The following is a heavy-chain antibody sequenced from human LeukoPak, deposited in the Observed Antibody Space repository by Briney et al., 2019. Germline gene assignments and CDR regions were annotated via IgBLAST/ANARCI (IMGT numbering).Heavy chain of an antibody. CDR1: GFTFSDYY. J-gene: IGHJ6*02. D-gene: IGHD2-8*01. V-gene: IGHV3-11*01. CDR2: FSSSGSTI. CDR3: ARAGPRYCTNGVCYTYYGMDV. Sequence: GGSLRLSCAASGFTFSDYYMSWIRQAPGKGLEWVSYFSSSGSTIYYADSVKGRFTISRDNAKNSLYLQMNSLRAQDTAVYYCARAGPRYCTNGVCYTYYGMDVWGQRTTATVSS.